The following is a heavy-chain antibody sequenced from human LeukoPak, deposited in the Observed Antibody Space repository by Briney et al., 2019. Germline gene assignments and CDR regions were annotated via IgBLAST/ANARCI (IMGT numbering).Heavy chain of an antibody. CDR1: GYTFSTYY. J-gene: IGHJ4*02. CDR3: ARANGGGLDY. V-gene: IGHV1-46*01. D-gene: IGHD3-10*01. CDR2: IHPTDGST. Sequence: ASVKVSCKTSGYTFSTYYMHWVRQAPRQGLEWLGIIHPTDGSTSYTQKIQGRVTMTRDTATGTGYLELSSLRSEDTAVYWCARANGGGLDYWGQGTLITVSS.